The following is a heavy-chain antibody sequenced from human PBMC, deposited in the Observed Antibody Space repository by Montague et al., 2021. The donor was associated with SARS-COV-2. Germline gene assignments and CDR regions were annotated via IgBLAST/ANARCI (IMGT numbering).Heavy chain of an antibody. Sequence: TLSLTCTVSIGSISSGSYYWSWIRQPAGKGLEWIGRIYTSGNTNYNPSLKSRVTISVGTPKNQFSLKLSSVTAADTAVYYCARDGYSSGWNGLHWFDPWGQGTLVTVSS. CDR1: IGSISSGSYY. D-gene: IGHD6-25*01. J-gene: IGHJ5*02. V-gene: IGHV4-61*02. CDR3: ARDGYSSGWNGLHWFDP. CDR2: IYTSGNT.